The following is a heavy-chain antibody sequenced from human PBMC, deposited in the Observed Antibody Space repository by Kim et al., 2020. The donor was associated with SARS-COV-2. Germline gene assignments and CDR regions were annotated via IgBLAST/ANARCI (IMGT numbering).Heavy chain of an antibody. CDR3: AREGYYDSSGYYRNNAFDI. CDR1: GGSISSYS. V-gene: IGHV4-59*01. J-gene: IGHJ3*02. D-gene: IGHD3-22*01. Sequence: SETLSLTCTVSGGSISSYSWSWIRQPPGKGLEWIGYISYSGSTNYNPSLKSRVTISVDTSKKHVSLKLSSVTAADTAVYYCAREGYYDSSGYYRNNAFDIWGQGTMVTVSS. CDR2: ISYSGST.